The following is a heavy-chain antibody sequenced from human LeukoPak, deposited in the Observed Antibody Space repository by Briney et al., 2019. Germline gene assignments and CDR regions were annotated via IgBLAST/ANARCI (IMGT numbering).Heavy chain of an antibody. CDR1: GGSFSGYF. Sequence: PSETLSLTCVVYGGSFSGYFWSWIRQSPGKGLEWIGEITPSGSTNYSPSLKSRVSISIDTSKKKLSLRLTSVTAADSAVYYCASSFYYDSRDYWGQGTLVTVSS. J-gene: IGHJ4*02. V-gene: IGHV4-34*01. D-gene: IGHD3-22*01. CDR3: ASSFYYDSRDY. CDR2: ITPSGST.